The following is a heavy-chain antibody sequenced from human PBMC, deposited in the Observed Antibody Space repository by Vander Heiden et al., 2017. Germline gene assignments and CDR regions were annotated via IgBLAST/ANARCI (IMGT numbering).Heavy chain of an antibody. D-gene: IGHD6-19*01. CDR3: ARHPSNSGGRSRDYFDY. J-gene: IGHJ4*02. V-gene: IGHV4-39*01. Sequence: QLQLQESAPGLVTPSATLPTSCTVSGAFISSCSYYWGWIRQPPGKGLEWIGKINYSGSTYYNPSLKSRVTISGDTSKNQFSLKVSSVTAADTAVYYCARHPSNSGGRSRDYFDYWGQGTLVTVSS. CDR2: INYSGST. CDR1: GAFISSCSYY.